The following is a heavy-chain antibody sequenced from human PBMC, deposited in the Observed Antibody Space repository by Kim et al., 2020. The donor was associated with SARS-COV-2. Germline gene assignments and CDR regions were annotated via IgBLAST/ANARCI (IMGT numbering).Heavy chain of an antibody. D-gene: IGHD2-15*01. CDR2: ISAYNGNT. CDR3: ARDRSLGYCSGGSCPADY. J-gene: IGHJ4*02. V-gene: IGHV1-18*01. CDR1: GYTFTSYG. Sequence: ASVKVSCKASGYTFTSYGISWVRQAPGQGLEWMGWISAYNGNTNYAQKLQGRVTMTTDTSTSTAYVELRSLRSDDTAVYYCARDRSLGYCSGGSCPADYWGQGTLVTVSS.